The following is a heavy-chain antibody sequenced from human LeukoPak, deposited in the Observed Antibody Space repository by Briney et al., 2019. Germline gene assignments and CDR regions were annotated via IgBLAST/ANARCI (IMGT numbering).Heavy chain of an antibody. D-gene: IGHD6-19*01. CDR2: ITGTGGTT. V-gene: IGHV3-23*01. Sequence: GGSLRLSCAASGFTFNNYAMSWVRQAPGTGLEWVSAITGTGGTTYYADSVKGRFTTSRDNSKNTMYLEMSSLRAEDTAIYYCAKDGTSGWYVGNWFDPWGQGILVTVSS. CDR3: AKDGTSGWYVGNWFDP. J-gene: IGHJ5*02. CDR1: GFTFNNYA.